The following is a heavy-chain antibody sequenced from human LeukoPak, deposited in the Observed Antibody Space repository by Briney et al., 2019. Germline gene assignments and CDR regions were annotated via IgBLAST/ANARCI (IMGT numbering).Heavy chain of an antibody. D-gene: IGHD5-24*01. J-gene: IGHJ5*02. CDR1: GFTVRNNH. Sequence: GGSLRLSCAASGFTVRNNHMSWVRQAPGKGLEWVSVIDSRDNTYHTDSVKGRFTISRHTSKNTLYLQMNNLRAEDTAIYYCARESTPLRGAFDPWGPGTLVTVSS. CDR2: IDSRDNT. CDR3: ARESTPLRGAFDP. V-gene: IGHV3-53*04.